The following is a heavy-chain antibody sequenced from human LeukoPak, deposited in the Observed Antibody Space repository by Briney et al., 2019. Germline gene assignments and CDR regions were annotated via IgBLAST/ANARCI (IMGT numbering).Heavy chain of an antibody. V-gene: IGHV3-48*03. CDR1: GFTFSSYE. J-gene: IGHJ6*03. CDR2: ISSSGSTI. D-gene: IGHD3-16*01. Sequence: GGSLRLSCAASGFTFSSYEMNWVRQAPGKGLEWVSYISSSGSTIHYADSVKGRFTISRDNAKNSLYLQMNSLRAEDTAVYYCAREWGFDPAGYYMDVWGKGTTVTISS. CDR3: AREWGFDPAGYYMDV.